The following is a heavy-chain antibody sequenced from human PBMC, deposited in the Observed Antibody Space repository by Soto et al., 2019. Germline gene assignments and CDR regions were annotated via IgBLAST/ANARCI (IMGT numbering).Heavy chain of an antibody. CDR3: ARDSRMDRQLVDYYFDY. CDR1: GFTFSSYG. D-gene: IGHD6-6*01. V-gene: IGHV3-33*01. CDR2: IWYDGSNK. Sequence: GGSLRLSCAASGFTFSSYGMHWVRQAPGKGLEWVAVIWYDGSNKYYADSVKGRFTISRDNTKNTLYLQMNSLRAEDTAVYYCARDSRMDRQLVDYYFDYWGQGTLVTVSS. J-gene: IGHJ4*02.